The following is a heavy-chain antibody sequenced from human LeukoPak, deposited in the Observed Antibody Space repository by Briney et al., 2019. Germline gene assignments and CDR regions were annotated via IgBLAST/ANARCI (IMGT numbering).Heavy chain of an antibody. V-gene: IGHV4-34*01. CDR3: ARSRVVRYSSSWQKSDLLDY. D-gene: IGHD6-13*01. Sequence: SETLSLTCAVYGGSFSRYYWSWIRQPPGKGLEWIGEINHSGSTNYNPSLKSRVTISVDTSKKQFSLKLSSVTAADTAVYYCARSRVVRYSSSWQKSDLLDYWGQGTLVPVSS. CDR2: INHSGST. J-gene: IGHJ4*02. CDR1: GGSFSRYY.